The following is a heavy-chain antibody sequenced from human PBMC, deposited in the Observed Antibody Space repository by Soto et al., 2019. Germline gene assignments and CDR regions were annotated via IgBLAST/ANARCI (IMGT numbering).Heavy chain of an antibody. CDR1: GGSVSSGSYY. CDR3: ASLHPLRYFDWLPSYYYYYGMDV. D-gene: IGHD3-9*01. Sequence: SETLSLTCTVSGGSVSSGSYYWSWIRQPPGKGLEWIGYIYYSGSTNYNPSLKSRVTISVDTSKNQFSLKLSSVTAADTAVYYCASLHPLRYFDWLPSYYYYYGMDVWGQGTTVTVS. CDR2: IYYSGST. V-gene: IGHV4-61*01. J-gene: IGHJ6*02.